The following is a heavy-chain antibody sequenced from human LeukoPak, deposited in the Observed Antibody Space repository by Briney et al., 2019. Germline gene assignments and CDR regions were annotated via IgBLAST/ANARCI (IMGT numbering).Heavy chain of an antibody. D-gene: IGHD5-24*01. J-gene: IGHJ4*02. Sequence: PGGSLRLSCAASGFTFSGYGMHWVRQAPGKGLEWVAVISYDGSNKYYADSVKGRFTISRDNSKNTLYLQMNSLRAEDTAVYYCAKDPEMATITGHYFDYWGQGTLVTVSS. CDR2: ISYDGSNK. CDR3: AKDPEMATITGHYFDY. V-gene: IGHV3-30*18. CDR1: GFTFSGYG.